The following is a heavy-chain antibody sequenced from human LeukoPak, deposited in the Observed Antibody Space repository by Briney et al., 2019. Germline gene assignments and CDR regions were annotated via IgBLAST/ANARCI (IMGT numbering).Heavy chain of an antibody. CDR2: VKQDGSEK. CDR1: GFAFSHSW. V-gene: IGHV3-7*03. D-gene: IGHD3-22*01. CDR3: AREPYYYDSGASYFWFDP. Sequence: GGSLRLSCAASGFAFSHSWMSWVRQAPGNGLEWVANVKQDGSEKYYVDSVKGRFTISRDNAKNSLYLQMNSLRADDTAVYYCAREPYYYDSGASYFWFDPWGQGTLVTVSS. J-gene: IGHJ5*02.